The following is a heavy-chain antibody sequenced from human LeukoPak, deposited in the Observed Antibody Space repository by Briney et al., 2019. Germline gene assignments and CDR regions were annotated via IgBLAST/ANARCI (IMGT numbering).Heavy chain of an antibody. CDR3: VLQISQGRYCSGGSCYSPYYFDC. Sequence: GESLKISCKGSGYSFTSYWIGWVRQMPGKGLEWMGIIYPDDSYTGYSPSFQGQVTISADKSISTAYLQWSSLKASDTAMYYCVLQISQGRYCSGGSCYSPYYFDCWGQGTLVTVSS. CDR1: GYSFTSYW. V-gene: IGHV5-51*01. CDR2: IYPDDSYT. J-gene: IGHJ4*02. D-gene: IGHD2-15*01.